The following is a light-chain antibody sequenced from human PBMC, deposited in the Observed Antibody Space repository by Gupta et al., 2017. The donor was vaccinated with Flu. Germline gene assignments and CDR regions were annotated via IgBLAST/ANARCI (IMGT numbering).Light chain of an antibody. CDR3: SSHAGRVTWV. CDR2: DVT. CDR1: SHDVGGSNR. Sequence: QSAPTQPRSVSGSPGQSVTLYCTGTSHDVGGSNRVSWYEQRPGEAPKLILYDVTERPSGVPDRFSGSKSGNTASLTISGLQADDEADYYCSSHAGRVTWVFGTGTTVTVL. J-gene: IGLJ1*01. V-gene: IGLV2-11*01.